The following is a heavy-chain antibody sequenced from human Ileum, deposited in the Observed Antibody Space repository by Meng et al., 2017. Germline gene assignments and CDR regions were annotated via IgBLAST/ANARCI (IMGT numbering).Heavy chain of an antibody. J-gene: IGHJ4*02. CDR3: ARGAVTGQRSDF. CDR1: GFTFGSDW. CDR2: INSDGSST. D-gene: IGHD2-21*02. V-gene: IGHV3-74*02. Sequence: VALWRSGGGFVTPGGSLRLSCAASGFTFGSDWMHWVRQVPGKGLVWVPRINSDGSSTSYADSVKGRFSISRDNAKNTLSLQMNSLRAEDTAVYYCARGAVTGQRSDFWGQGTLVTVSS.